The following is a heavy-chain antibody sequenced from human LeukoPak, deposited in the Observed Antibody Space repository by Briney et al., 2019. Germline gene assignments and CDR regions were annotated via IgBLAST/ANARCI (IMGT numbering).Heavy chain of an antibody. V-gene: IGHV4-4*07. Sequence: SETLSLTCTVSGGSISSYYRSWIRQPAGKGLEWIGRIYTSGSTNYNPSLKRRVTMSVGTAKNQCSLKLGSVTASDTAVYYCAREVKEWVNWFDPGGQGTLVTVSS. CDR3: AREVKEWVNWFDP. CDR1: GGSISSYY. D-gene: IGHD6-19*01. CDR2: IYTSGST. J-gene: IGHJ5*02.